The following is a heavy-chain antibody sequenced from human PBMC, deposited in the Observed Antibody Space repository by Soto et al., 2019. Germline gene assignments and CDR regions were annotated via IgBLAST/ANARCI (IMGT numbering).Heavy chain of an antibody. V-gene: IGHV1-18*01. Sequence: ASLKVSCKASGYTFTSYGISWVRQAPGQGLEWMGWISAYNGNTNYAQKLQGRVTMTTDTSTSTAYMELRSLRSDDTAVYYCARGLPTYYDSSGYAFDIWGQGTMVTVSS. J-gene: IGHJ3*02. D-gene: IGHD3-22*01. CDR1: GYTFTSYG. CDR2: ISAYNGNT. CDR3: ARGLPTYYDSSGYAFDI.